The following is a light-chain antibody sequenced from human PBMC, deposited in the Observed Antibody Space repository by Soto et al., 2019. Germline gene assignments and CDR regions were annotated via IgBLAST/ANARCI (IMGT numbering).Light chain of an antibody. CDR1: QSVSNN. CDR3: QQYNKWPLT. CDR2: HAS. J-gene: IGKJ4*01. V-gene: IGKV3-15*01. Sequence: EIVMTQSPATLSVSPGERATLSCRASQSVSNNLAWYQQKPGQAPRLLIYHASTRTTSIPARFSGGGSGTEMNLTISSLQSEDFAVYYCQQYNKWPLTFGGGTKVEIK.